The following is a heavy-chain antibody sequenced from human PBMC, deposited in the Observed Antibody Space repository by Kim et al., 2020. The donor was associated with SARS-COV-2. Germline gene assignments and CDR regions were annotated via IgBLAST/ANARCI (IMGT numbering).Heavy chain of an antibody. V-gene: IGHV3-74*01. CDR2: INSDGSST. CDR1: GFTFSSYW. J-gene: IGHJ6*02. D-gene: IGHD6-13*01. CDR3: ARDLRYSSSWYFALADYYYYGMDV. Sequence: GGSLRLSCAASGFTFSSYWMHWVRQAPGKGLVWVSRINSDGSSTSYADSVKGRFTISRDNAKNTLYLQMNSLRAEDTAVYYCARDLRYSSSWYFALADYYYYGMDVWGQGTTVTVSS.